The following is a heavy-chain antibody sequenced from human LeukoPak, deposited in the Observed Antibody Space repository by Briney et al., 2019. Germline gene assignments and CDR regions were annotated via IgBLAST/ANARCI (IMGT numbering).Heavy chain of an antibody. CDR2: ISYDGSNK. Sequence: GGSLRLSCAASGFTLSSYAMHWVRQAPGKGLEWVAVISYDGSNKYYADSVKGRFTISRDNSKNTLYLQMNSLRAEDTAVYYCAREGDTALDYWGQGTLVTVSS. CDR1: GFTLSSYA. CDR3: AREGDTALDY. D-gene: IGHD5-18*01. V-gene: IGHV3-30-3*01. J-gene: IGHJ4*02.